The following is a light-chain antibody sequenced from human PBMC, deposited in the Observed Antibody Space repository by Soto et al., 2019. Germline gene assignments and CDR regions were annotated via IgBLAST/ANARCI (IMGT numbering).Light chain of an antibody. CDR2: GAS. J-gene: IGKJ2*01. CDR3: LQDYNNPFT. V-gene: IGKV1-6*01. Sequence: AIQMTQSPSSLSASVGDRVTITCRASQDIRKDLAWYQQKPGKAPQILIYGASTLQTGVASRFSGSGSATDFTLTISSLQPEDSAAYYCLQDYNNPFTFGPGTKLDIK. CDR1: QDIRKD.